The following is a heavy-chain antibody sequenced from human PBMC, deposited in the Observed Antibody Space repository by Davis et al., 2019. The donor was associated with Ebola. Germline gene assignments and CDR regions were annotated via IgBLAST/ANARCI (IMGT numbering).Heavy chain of an antibody. CDR3: AREKTIAVAGNKKWLRGKVFDP. CDR1: GYTFTSYY. CDR2: INPSGGST. J-gene: IGHJ5*02. Sequence: ASVKVSCKASGYTFTSYYMHWVRQAPGQGLEWMGIINPSGGSTSYAQKFQGRVTMTRDTSTSTVYMELSSLRSEDTAVYYCAREKTIAVAGNKKWLRGKVFDPWGQGTLVTVSS. V-gene: IGHV1-46*01. D-gene: IGHD6-19*01.